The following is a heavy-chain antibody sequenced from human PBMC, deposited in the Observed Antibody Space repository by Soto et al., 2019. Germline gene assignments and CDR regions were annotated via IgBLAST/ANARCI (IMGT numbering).Heavy chain of an antibody. CDR2: IYYSGST. CDR1: GGSISSYY. D-gene: IGHD5-12*01. CDR3: ATLADSGYGWVFYDY. Sequence: PSETLSLTCTVSGGSISSYYWSWIRQPPGKGLEWIGYIYYSGSTNYNPSLKSRVTISVDTSKNQFSLKLSSVTAADTAVYYCATLADSGYGWVFYDYWGQGTLVTVSS. V-gene: IGHV4-59*08. J-gene: IGHJ4*02.